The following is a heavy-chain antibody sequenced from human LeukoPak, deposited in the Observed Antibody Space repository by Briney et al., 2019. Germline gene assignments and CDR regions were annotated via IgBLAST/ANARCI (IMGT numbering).Heavy chain of an antibody. CDR3: AKDQYYYGSGSYLNWFDP. J-gene: IGHJ5*02. V-gene: IGHV3-23*01. CDR2: ISGSGGST. D-gene: IGHD3-10*01. Sequence: GGSLRLSCAASGFTFSSYAMSWVRQAPGKGLEWVSAISGSGGSTYYADSVKGRFTISRDNSKNTLYLQMNSLRAEDTAVYYCAKDQYYYGSGSYLNWFDPWGQGTLVTVSS. CDR1: GFTFSSYA.